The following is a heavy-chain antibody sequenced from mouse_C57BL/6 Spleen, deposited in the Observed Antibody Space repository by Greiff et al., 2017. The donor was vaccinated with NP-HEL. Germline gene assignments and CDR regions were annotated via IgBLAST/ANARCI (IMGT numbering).Heavy chain of an antibody. J-gene: IGHJ1*03. CDR3: ARRSSPYCYGSHWYFDV. Sequence: QVTLKVSGPGILQPFQTLSLTCSFPGFSLRTFGMGVGWIRQPSGKCLEWLAHIWLVDDKYYNPALKSRLTISKDTSKNQVFLKIANVDTADTATYYCARRSSPYCYGSHWYFDVCATVTPAIDSS. V-gene: IGHV8-8*01. CDR1: GFSLRTFGMG. D-gene: IGHD1-1*01. CDR2: IWLVDDK.